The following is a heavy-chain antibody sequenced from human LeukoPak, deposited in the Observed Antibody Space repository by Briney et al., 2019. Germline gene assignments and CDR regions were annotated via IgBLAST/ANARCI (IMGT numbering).Heavy chain of an antibody. CDR3: ARLRYAPDV. J-gene: IGHJ4*02. V-gene: IGHV3-7*04. CDR1: GFTFSGYW. D-gene: IGHD2-2*01. Sequence: GGSLRLSCAASGFTFSGYWMSWVRQAPGKGLEWVAHIKQDGSEKYYVDSVKGRFTISRDNAKNSPYLQLNSLRLEDTAVYYCARLRYAPDVWGQGTLVTVSS. CDR2: IKQDGSEK.